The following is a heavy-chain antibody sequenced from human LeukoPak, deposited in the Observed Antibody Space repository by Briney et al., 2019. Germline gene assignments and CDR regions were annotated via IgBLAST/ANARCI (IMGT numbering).Heavy chain of an antibody. D-gene: IGHD6-19*01. J-gene: IGHJ4*02. CDR3: ARENYYRSGRFDRAYLDD. CDR2: ISTGNGNT. Sequence: ASVKVSCKASASTFSTYAIHWVRQAPGQGLEWMGWISTGNGNTKYSQGFQDRITITRDTSASTVYMELRGLRSDDMAIYYCARENYYRSGRFDRAYLDDWGQGTLVIVSS. V-gene: IGHV1-3*03. CDR1: ASTFSTYA.